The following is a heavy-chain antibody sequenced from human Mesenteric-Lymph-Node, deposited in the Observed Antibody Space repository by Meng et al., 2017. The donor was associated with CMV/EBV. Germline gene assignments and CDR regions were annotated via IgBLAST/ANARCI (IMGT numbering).Heavy chain of an antibody. CDR1: GDSITNIKW. CDR2: IYHTGST. V-gene: IGHV4-4*02. D-gene: IGHD3-10*01. Sequence: SETLSLTCDVSGDSITNIKWWSWVRQPPGKGLEWIGEIYHTGSTKYNPSLESRVTMSVDKSKNQISLKLRSVTAADTAVYYCARVRGHHYVGGCFDSWGQGALVTVSS. J-gene: IGHJ4*02. CDR3: ARVRGHHYVGGCFDS.